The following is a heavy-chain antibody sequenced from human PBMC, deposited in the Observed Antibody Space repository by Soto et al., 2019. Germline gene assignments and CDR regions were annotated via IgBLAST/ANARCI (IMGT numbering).Heavy chain of an antibody. CDR1: GFTFSSYA. CDR3: ARVVRDIVVVPAAPTYYYYYGMDV. CDR2: ISYDGSNK. V-gene: IGHV3-30-3*01. J-gene: IGHJ6*02. Sequence: QVQLVESGGGVVQPGRSLRLSCAASGFTFSSYAMHWVRQAPGKGLEWVAVISYDGSNKYYADSVKGRFTISRDNSKNTLYLQMNSLRAEDTAVYYCARVVRDIVVVPAAPTYYYYYGMDVWGQGTTVTVSS. D-gene: IGHD2-2*01.